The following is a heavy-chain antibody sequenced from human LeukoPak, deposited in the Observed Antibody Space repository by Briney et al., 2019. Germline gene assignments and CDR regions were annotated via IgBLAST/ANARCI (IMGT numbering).Heavy chain of an antibody. J-gene: IGHJ4*02. Sequence: SETLSLTCTVSGGSITSYYWSWIRQPPGKGLDWIGSMYHSGATNYNPSLKSRVTISVDTSKNQFSLKLTSVTAADTAVYYCARLSNGYDHYFDFWGQGTLVTVSS. V-gene: IGHV4-59*08. CDR2: MYHSGAT. CDR1: GGSITSYY. D-gene: IGHD5-12*01. CDR3: ARLSNGYDHYFDF.